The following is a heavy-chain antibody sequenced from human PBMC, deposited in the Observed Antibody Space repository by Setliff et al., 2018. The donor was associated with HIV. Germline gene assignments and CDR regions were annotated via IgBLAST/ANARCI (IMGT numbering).Heavy chain of an antibody. CDR3: ARLASNYDTSGLDY. J-gene: IGHJ4*02. CDR1: GYRFTTYW. Sequence: PGESLKISCKGSGYRFTTYWISWVRQMPGKGLEYMGRIDPADSYTDYSPSFQSHVTISADKSTSTPYLPGSSLQASDTAMFYCARLASNYDTSGLDYWGQGTLVTGSS. D-gene: IGHD3-22*01. V-gene: IGHV5-10-1*01. CDR2: IDPADSYT.